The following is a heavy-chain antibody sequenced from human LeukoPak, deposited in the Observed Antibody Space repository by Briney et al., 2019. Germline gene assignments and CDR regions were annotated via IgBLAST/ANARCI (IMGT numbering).Heavy chain of an antibody. CDR3: ARGGGAVAGRGWPYYFYYFGDV. D-gene: IGHD6-19*01. V-gene: IGHV4-34*01. Sequence: PSETLSLTCVVYGGSFSDYYWSWIRQPPGKGLGCIGEIKHSGSTKYNPSLKSRLTLSVHASKNQYSLKLSSEAAADTAVYYCARGGGAVAGRGWPYYFYYFGDVGGKGAAVTVSS. CDR1: GGSFSDYY. J-gene: IGHJ6*04. CDR2: IKHSGST.